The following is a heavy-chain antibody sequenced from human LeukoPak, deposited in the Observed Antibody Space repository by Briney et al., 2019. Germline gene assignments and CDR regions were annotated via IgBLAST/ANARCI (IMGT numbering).Heavy chain of an antibody. CDR2: IYYSGST. J-gene: IGHJ5*02. CDR3: ARDEWFGELFHWFDP. V-gene: IGHV4-39*07. CDR1: GGSISSSSYY. D-gene: IGHD3-10*01. Sequence: SETLSLTCTVSGGSISSSSYYWGWIRQPPGKGLEWIGSIYYSGSTYYNPTLKSRVTISVDTSKNQFSLKLSSVTAADTAVYYCARDEWFGELFHWFDPWGQGTLVTVSS.